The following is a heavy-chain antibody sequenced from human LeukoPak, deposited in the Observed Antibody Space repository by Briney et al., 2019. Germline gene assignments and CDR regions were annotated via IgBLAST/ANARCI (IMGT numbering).Heavy chain of an antibody. D-gene: IGHD5-24*01. Sequence: PGGSLRLSCAASGFTSSGSSMNWVRQAPGKGLEWVSSISSGSSYIYYSDSVKRRFAISRDNAKNSLYLQMNSLRAEDTAVYYCARTRDGFSYYYGMDVWGQGTTVTVSS. CDR2: ISSGSSYI. V-gene: IGHV3-21*01. J-gene: IGHJ6*02. CDR3: ARTRDGFSYYYGMDV. CDR1: GFTSSGSS.